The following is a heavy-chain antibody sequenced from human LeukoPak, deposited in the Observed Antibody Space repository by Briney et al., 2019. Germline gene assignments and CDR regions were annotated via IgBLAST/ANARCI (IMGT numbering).Heavy chain of an antibody. J-gene: IGHJ4*02. CDR2: INPNSGGT. V-gene: IGHV1-2*02. CDR3: ARDRPFDY. CDR1: GGTFSSYA. Sequence: ASVKVSCKASGGTFSSYAISWVRQAPGQGLEWMGWINPNSGGTNYAQKFQGRVTMTRDTSISTAYMELSRLRSDDTAVYYCARDRPFDYWGQGTLVTVSS.